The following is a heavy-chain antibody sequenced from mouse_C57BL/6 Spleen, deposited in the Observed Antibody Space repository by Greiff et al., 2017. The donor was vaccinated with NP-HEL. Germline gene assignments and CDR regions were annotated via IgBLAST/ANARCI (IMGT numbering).Heavy chain of an antibody. CDR1: GYTFTSYW. CDR2: IDPSDSET. Sequence: QVQLQQPGAELVRPGSSVKLSCKASGYTFTSYWMHWVKQRPIQGLEWIGNIDPSDSETHYNQKFKDKAKLTVDKSSSTAYMQLSSLTSEDSAFYYCARGSYGYVSWFAYWGQGTLVTVSA. D-gene: IGHD2-2*01. J-gene: IGHJ3*01. CDR3: ARGSYGYVSWFAY. V-gene: IGHV1-52*01.